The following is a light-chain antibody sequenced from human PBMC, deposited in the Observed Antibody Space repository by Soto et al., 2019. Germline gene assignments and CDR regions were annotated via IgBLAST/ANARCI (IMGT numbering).Light chain of an antibody. J-gene: IGKJ4*01. CDR1: QDIINH. CDR2: GAS. Sequence: DIQMTQSPSSLSASVGDRVIITCQASQDIINHLNWYKQKVGEASKLLISGASSLEAGVPSRFSGSGSGIDFTLTITSLQQEDIATYYCQQYVQARSFGGGTEVEI. CDR3: QQYVQARS. V-gene: IGKV1-33*01.